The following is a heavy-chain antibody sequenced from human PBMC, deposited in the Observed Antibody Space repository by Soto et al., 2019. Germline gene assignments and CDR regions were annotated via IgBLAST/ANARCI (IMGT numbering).Heavy chain of an antibody. CDR3: ARDGYCRSTGCSGENWFDP. Sequence: QVPLVQSGAEVKKPGASVKVSCKASGYTFNNYGISWLRQAPGQGLEWMGWISAYNGNTNFAQKFQDRVTMTTDTSTTTAYMELRSLRSDDTAVYYCARDGYCRSTGCSGENWFDPWDQGTLVTVSS. V-gene: IGHV1-18*01. D-gene: IGHD2-2*01. CDR2: ISAYNGNT. CDR1: GYTFNNYG. J-gene: IGHJ5*02.